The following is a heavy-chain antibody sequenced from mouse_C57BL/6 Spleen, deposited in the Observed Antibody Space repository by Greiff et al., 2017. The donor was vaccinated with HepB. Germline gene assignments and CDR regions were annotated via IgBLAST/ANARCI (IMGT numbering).Heavy chain of an antibody. CDR3: ARHEERGTGTFYAMDY. V-gene: IGHV1-80*01. J-gene: IGHJ4*01. CDR1: GYAFSSYW. CDR2: IYTGDGDT. D-gene: IGHD4-1*01. Sequence: VQLQQSGAELVKPGASVKISCKASGYAFSSYWMNWVKQRPGKGLEWIGQIYTGDGDTNYNGKFKGKATLTADKSSSTAYMQLSSLTSEDSAVYFCARHEERGTGTFYAMDYWGQGTSVTVSS.